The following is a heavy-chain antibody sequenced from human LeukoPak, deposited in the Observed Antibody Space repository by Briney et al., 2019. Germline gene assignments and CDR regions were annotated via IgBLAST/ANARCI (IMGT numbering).Heavy chain of an antibody. V-gene: IGHV1-2*02. D-gene: IGHD3-3*01. CDR2: INPKSAGT. Sequence: GASLKVSCKASGYTFTDYFMNWVRQAPGQGLEWMGWINPKSAGTVYAQKFQGRVTMTRDTSSSTAYMELSRLRFDDTVVYYCARGPRITIFGVVMANDAFDIWGQGTMVTVSS. J-gene: IGHJ3*02. CDR3: ARGPRITIFGVVMANDAFDI. CDR1: GYTFTDYF.